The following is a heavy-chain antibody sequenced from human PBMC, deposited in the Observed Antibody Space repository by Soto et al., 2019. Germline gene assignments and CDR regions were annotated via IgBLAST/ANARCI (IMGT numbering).Heavy chain of an antibody. CDR3: ARSRDGYNSHAFDI. V-gene: IGHV3-23*01. CDR1: GFTFSNHA. D-gene: IGHD5-12*01. CDR2: ISGSGGVT. J-gene: IGHJ3*02. Sequence: GGSLRLSCAASGFTFSNHAMTWVRQAPGKGLGWVSHISGSGGVTQYADSVKGRLTISRDNSKNTVYLQMNSLRAEDTAVYYCARSRDGYNSHAFDIWGQGTMVTVSS.